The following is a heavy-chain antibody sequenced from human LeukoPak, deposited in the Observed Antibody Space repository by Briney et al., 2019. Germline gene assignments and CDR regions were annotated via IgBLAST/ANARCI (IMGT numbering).Heavy chain of an antibody. CDR3: ARDQYDTWSRRGNFDS. CDR1: GLTFGKYW. V-gene: IGHV3-7*03. J-gene: IGHJ4*02. D-gene: IGHD3-3*01. CDR2: IKLDGSVK. Sequence: GGSLRLSCVASGLTFGKYWMSWVRQAPGKGLEWVANIKLDGSVKNYVDSVKGRFTISRDNTKSSLYLQMNSLRAEDTAVFYCARDQYDTWSRRGNFDSWGQGTLVIVSS.